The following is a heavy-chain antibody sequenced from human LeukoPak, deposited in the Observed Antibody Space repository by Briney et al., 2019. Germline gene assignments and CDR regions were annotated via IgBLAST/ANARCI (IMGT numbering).Heavy chain of an antibody. J-gene: IGHJ2*01. D-gene: IGHD3-10*01. CDR2: ISSSGSTI. Sequence: PGGSLRLSCAASGFTFSSYEMNWVRQAPGKGVEWVSYISSSGSTIYYADSVKGGFTISRDNAKTSLYLQMNSLRAEDTAVYYCTNVEGRPFYWYFDLWGRGTLVTVSS. CDR1: GFTFSSYE. CDR3: TNVEGRPFYWYFDL. V-gene: IGHV3-48*03.